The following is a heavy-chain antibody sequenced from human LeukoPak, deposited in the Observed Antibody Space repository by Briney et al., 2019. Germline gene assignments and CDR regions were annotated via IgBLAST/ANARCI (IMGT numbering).Heavy chain of an antibody. J-gene: IGHJ4*02. D-gene: IGHD4-23*01. CDR2: IYYSGSA. Sequence: PSETLSHTCIVSGGSLSNSSYYWGWLRQPPGRGREWLGSIYYSGSAYYNPSLKSRVTISVHTSKNQCSLKLTAVTAAYTAVYYCARHWVVTPNYWGQGTLVTVSS. CDR3: ARHWVVTPNY. V-gene: IGHV4-39*01. CDR1: GGSLSNSSYY.